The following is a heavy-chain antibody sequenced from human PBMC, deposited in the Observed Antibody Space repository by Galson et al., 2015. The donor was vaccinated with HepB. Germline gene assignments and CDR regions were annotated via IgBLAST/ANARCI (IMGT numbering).Heavy chain of an antibody. Sequence: SVKVSCKASGSTFTSYGISWVRQAPGQGLEWMGWISAYNGNTNYAQKLQGRVTMTTDTSTSTAYMELRSLRSDDTAVYYCARRSQYRGGYDYPPEDWGQGTLVTVSS. V-gene: IGHV1-18*01. D-gene: IGHD5-12*01. CDR3: ARRSQYRGGYDYPPED. CDR1: GSTFTSYG. J-gene: IGHJ4*02. CDR2: ISAYNGNT.